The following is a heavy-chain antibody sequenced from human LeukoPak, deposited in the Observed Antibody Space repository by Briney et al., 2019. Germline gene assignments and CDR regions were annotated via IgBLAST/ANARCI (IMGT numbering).Heavy chain of an antibody. V-gene: IGHV3-21*01. CDR2: ISSSSSYI. CDR3: ARDNSRDYDILTGYYGRSFDY. D-gene: IGHD3-9*01. J-gene: IGHJ4*02. Sequence: GRSLRLSCAASGFTFSSYSMNWVRQAPGKGLEWVSSISSSSSYIYYADSVKGRFTISRDNAKNSLYLQMNSLRAEDTAVYYCARDNSRDYDILTGYYGRSFDYWGQGTLVAVSS. CDR1: GFTFSSYS.